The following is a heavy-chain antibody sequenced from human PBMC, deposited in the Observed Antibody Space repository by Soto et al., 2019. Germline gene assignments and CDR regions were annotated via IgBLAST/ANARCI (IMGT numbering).Heavy chain of an antibody. J-gene: IGHJ6*02. Sequence: SETLSLTCAVYGGSFSGYYWSWIRQPPGKGLEWIGEINHSGSTNYNPSLKSRVTISVDTSKDQFSPKLSSVTAADTAVYYCARQVLRYFDWLSSADGMDVWGQGTTVTVSS. D-gene: IGHD3-9*01. CDR2: INHSGST. CDR1: GGSFSGYY. CDR3: ARQVLRYFDWLSSADGMDV. V-gene: IGHV4-34*01.